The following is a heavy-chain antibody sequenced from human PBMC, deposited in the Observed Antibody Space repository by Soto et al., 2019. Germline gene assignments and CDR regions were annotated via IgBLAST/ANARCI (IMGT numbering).Heavy chain of an antibody. D-gene: IGHD6-13*01. Sequence: PGGSLRLSCAASGFTFSSYAMHWVRQAPGKGLEWVAVISYDGSNKYYADSVKGRFTISRDNSKNTLYLQMNSLRAEDTAVYYCARDGSSSWYSPYGMDVWGQGTTVTVSS. CDR2: ISYDGSNK. CDR1: GFTFSSYA. V-gene: IGHV3-30-3*01. J-gene: IGHJ6*02. CDR3: ARDGSSSWYSPYGMDV.